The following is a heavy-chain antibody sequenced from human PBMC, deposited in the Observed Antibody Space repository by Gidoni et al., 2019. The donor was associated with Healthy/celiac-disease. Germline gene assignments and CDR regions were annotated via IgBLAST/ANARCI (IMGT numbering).Heavy chain of an antibody. J-gene: IGHJ4*02. D-gene: IGHD3-22*01. CDR3: ARAKYYYDSSGYYALGFDY. CDR1: GYTFTSYD. Sequence: QVQLVQSGAEVKQPGASVKVSCKASGYTFTSYDINWVRQATGQGLEWMGWMNPNSGNTGYAQKFQGRVTMTRNTSISTAYMELSSLRSEDTAVYYCARAKYYYDSSGYYALGFDYWGQGTLVTVSS. V-gene: IGHV1-8*01. CDR2: MNPNSGNT.